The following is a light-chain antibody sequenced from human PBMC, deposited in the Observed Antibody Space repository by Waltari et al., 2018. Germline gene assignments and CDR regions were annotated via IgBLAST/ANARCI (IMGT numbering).Light chain of an antibody. J-gene: IGLJ1*01. Sequence: QSALTQPASVSGSPGQSITIPCPGSSTDVWGSTLFSWYLQHPGKAPKLIIYEVSKRPSGVSNRFSGSKSGNTASLTISGLQAEDEADYYCYSYAGGSVFGTGTKVTVL. CDR2: EVS. CDR1: STDVWGSTL. V-gene: IGLV2-23*02. CDR3: YSYAGGSV.